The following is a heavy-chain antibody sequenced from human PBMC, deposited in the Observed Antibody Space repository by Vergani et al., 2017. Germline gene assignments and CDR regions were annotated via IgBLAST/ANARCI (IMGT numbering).Heavy chain of an antibody. CDR2: IQFDGSNQ. Sequence: QVQLAESGGGRVQPGRSLRLSCAASGFSFSSHAIHWVRQAPGKGLEWVACIQFDGSNQYYADSVKGRFTLSRDFSKNTLYLQMNSLRTDDTATYYCAKHFRGWGIDYWGQGTQVIVSS. CDR3: AKHFRGWGIDY. V-gene: IGHV3-30*18. CDR1: GFSFSSHA. J-gene: IGHJ4*02. D-gene: IGHD3-16*01.